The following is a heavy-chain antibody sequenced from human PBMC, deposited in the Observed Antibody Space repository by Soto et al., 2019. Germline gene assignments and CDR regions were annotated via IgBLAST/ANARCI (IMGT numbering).Heavy chain of an antibody. V-gene: IGHV4-31*03. CDR3: ATAANGSFDF. D-gene: IGHD2-8*01. CDR1: GGSISSGSHY. CDR2: IFYPGNT. Sequence: QVQLQESGPGLVKASQTLSLTCTVSGGSISSGSHYWSWIGQYPGKGLDWIGYIFYPGNTYYIPSLKSRVTISVDTSKLQLSLKLSSVAAADTALYYCATAANGSFDFWGQGTLVTVSS. J-gene: IGHJ4*02.